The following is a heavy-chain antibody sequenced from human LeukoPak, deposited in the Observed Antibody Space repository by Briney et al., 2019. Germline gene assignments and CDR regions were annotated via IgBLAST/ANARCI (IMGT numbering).Heavy chain of an antibody. CDR3: AKLPIVVVVAATWWFDP. Sequence: GGSLRLSCAASGFTFSSYAMSWVRQAPGKGLEWVSGISGSGGSTYYADSAKGRFTISRDNSKNTLYLQMNSLRAEDTAVYHCAKLPIVVVVAATWWFDPWGQGTLVTVSS. CDR1: GFTFSSYA. D-gene: IGHD2-15*01. J-gene: IGHJ5*02. CDR2: ISGSGGST. V-gene: IGHV3-23*01.